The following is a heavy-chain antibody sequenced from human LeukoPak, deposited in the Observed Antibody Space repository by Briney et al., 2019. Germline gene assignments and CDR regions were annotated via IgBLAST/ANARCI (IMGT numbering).Heavy chain of an antibody. CDR1: GGSISSSSYF. CDR3: ARRYGSGSYCDY. V-gene: IGHV4-39*01. J-gene: IGHJ4*02. CDR2: LYYSGST. D-gene: IGHD3-10*01. Sequence: SETLPLTCTVSGGSISSSSYFWDWIRQPPGKGLEWIGTLYYSGSTYYNPSLKSRVTISVDTSKNQSSLKLSSVTAADTAVYYCARRYGSGSYCDYWGQGTLVTVSS.